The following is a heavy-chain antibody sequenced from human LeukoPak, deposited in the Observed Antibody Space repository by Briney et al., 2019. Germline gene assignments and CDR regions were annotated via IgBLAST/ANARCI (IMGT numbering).Heavy chain of an antibody. CDR2: ISWNSGTI. D-gene: IGHD2-2*01. CDR3: AKEGRQLLL. V-gene: IGHV3-9*01. J-gene: IGHJ4*02. CDR1: GFTFDDYA. Sequence: GGSLRLSCAASGFTFDDYAMHWVRQAPGKGLEWVSGISWNSGTIGYADSVKGRFTISRDNAKNSLYLQMNSLRAEDTAVYYCAKEGRQLLLWGQGTLVTVSS.